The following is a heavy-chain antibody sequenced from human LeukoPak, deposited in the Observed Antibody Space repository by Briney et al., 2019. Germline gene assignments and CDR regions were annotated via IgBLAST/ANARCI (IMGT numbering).Heavy chain of an antibody. CDR1: GFTFSSYA. V-gene: IGHV3-23*01. CDR2: ISGGGIGT. J-gene: IGHJ4*02. CDR3: TDLGDFGVG. Sequence: QPGGSLRLSCAASGFTFSSYAMSWVRQAPGKGLEWVAGISGGGIGTYYADSVKGRFTISRDNSKNTIYVQMNSLRDDDTAVYYCTDLGDFGVGWGQGTLVTVSS. D-gene: IGHD3-10*01.